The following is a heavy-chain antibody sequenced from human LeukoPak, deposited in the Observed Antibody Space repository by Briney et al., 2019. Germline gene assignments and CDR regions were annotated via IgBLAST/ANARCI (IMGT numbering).Heavy chain of an antibody. CDR3: ARHRRGDSSSWYLDY. CDR1: GYTFTSYG. D-gene: IGHD6-13*01. CDR2: ISAYNGNT. Sequence: APVKVSCKASGYTFTSYGISWVRQAPGQGLEWMGWISAYNGNTNYAQKLQGRVTMTTDTSTSTAYMELRSLRSDDTAVYYCARHRRGDSSSWYLDYWGQGTLVTVSS. V-gene: IGHV1-18*01. J-gene: IGHJ4*02.